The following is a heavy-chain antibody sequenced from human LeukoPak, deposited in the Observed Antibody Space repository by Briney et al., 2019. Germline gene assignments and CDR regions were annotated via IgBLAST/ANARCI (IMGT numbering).Heavy chain of an antibody. CDR3: AKLPAYGSGSYRVDY. CDR1: GFTFSDYY. Sequence: PGGSLRLSCAASGFTFSDYYMSWIRQAPGKGLEWVSAISGSGGSTYYADSVKGRFTISRDNSKNTLYLQMNSLRAEDTAVYYCAKLPAYGSGSYRVDYWGQGTLVTVSS. CDR2: ISGSGGST. J-gene: IGHJ4*02. V-gene: IGHV3-23*01. D-gene: IGHD3-10*01.